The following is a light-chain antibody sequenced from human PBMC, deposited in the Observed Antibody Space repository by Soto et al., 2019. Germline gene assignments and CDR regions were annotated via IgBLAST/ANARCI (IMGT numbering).Light chain of an antibody. J-gene: IGKJ4*01. CDR2: AAH. CDR1: QSIAGC. CDR3: QQSYIIPLT. V-gene: IGKV1-39*01. Sequence: DIQMTQSPSSLSASVGDKVPITCRASQSIAGCLPWYQQREGRAPRPLIYAAHNVQSEVPSRFSGSGAGTDYILTIACQQPDDLAPCCWQQSYIIPLTFGGGTMVDIK.